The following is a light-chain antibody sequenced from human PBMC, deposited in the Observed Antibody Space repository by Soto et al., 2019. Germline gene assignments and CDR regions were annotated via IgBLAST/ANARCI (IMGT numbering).Light chain of an antibody. CDR1: QSISNY. CDR2: AAS. V-gene: IGKV1-39*01. CDR3: QQSYSTPET. Sequence: DIQMTQSPSSLSASVGDRVTITCRASQSISNYLNWYQQKPGKAPKLLIFAASTFPSGVPSRISGSGSGTDFTLTISSLQPEDFATYYCQQSYSTPETFGQGTKVDIK. J-gene: IGKJ1*01.